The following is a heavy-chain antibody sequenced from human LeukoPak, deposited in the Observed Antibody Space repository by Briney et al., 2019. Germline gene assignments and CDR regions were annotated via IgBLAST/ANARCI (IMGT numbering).Heavy chain of an antibody. V-gene: IGHV4-59*08. Sequence: SETLSLTCAVSGGSISSYYWSWIRQPPGKGLEWIGYIYYSGSTNYNPSLKSRVTISVDTSKNQFSLKLSSVTAADTAVYYCARHLRELDYWGQGTLVTVSS. CDR2: IYYSGST. CDR1: GGSISSYY. CDR3: ARHLRELDY. J-gene: IGHJ4*02.